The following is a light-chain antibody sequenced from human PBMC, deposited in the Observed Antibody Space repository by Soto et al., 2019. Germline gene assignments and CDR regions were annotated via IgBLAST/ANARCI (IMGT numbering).Light chain of an antibody. J-gene: IGKJ3*01. V-gene: IGKV1-39*01. Sequence: DIKMTQSPSSLSASIGDRVTMTCRASQSISTFLNWYRQRPGKAPELLIYSASILQTGVPARFSGSATWTDFTLIISSLHLEDVGTYFCQQSYSTPHFTFGPGTKVDLK. CDR2: SAS. CDR3: QQSYSTPHFT. CDR1: QSISTF.